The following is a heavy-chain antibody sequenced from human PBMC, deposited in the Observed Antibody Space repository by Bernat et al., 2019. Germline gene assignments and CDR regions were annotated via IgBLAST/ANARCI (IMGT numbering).Heavy chain of an antibody. CDR3: ARGYCSSPSCYDP. J-gene: IGHJ5*02. D-gene: IGHD2-2*01. V-gene: IGHV4-39*01. CDR2: IYYSGST. CDR1: GGSISSSSYY. Sequence: QLQLQESGPGLVKPSETLSLTCTVSGGSISSSSYYWGWIRQPPGKGLEWIGSIYYSGSTYYNPSLKSRVTISVDTSKNQFSLKLSSVTAADTAVYYCARGYCSSPSCYDPWGQGTLVTVSS.